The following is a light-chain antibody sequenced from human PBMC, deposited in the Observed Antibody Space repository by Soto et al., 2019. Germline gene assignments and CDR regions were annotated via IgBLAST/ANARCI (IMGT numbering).Light chain of an antibody. CDR1: QSVSSSY. V-gene: IGKV3-20*01. CDR3: QQFGRSPRFT. CDR2: DAS. Sequence: EIVLTQSPATLSSFPGDRVTLSCRASQSVSSSYLAWYQQKPGQAPRLLIYDASRRATGIPERFSGSGSGTDFTLTINRLEPEDFAVYYCQQFGRSPRFTFGPGTKVDIK. J-gene: IGKJ3*01.